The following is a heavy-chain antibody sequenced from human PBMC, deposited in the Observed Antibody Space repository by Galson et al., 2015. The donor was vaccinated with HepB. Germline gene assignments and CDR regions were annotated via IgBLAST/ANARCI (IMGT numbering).Heavy chain of an antibody. CDR2: ISSNTIYT. V-gene: IGHV3-11*06. CDR1: GFTFSDYY. D-gene: IGHD4-17*01. Sequence: SLRLSCAASGFTFSDYYMTWIRQAPGKGLEWLAYISSNTIYTNYADSVKGRFTISRDNIKNSMYLQMNSLRAEDTAVYYCARVADADYGDHTHFDSWGQGTLVTVSS. J-gene: IGHJ4*02. CDR3: ARVADADYGDHTHFDS.